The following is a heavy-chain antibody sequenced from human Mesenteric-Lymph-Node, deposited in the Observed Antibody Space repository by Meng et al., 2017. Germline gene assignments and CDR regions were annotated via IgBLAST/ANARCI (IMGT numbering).Heavy chain of an antibody. V-gene: IGHV4-59*01. J-gene: IGHJ4*02. D-gene: IGHD3-10*01. CDR1: GGSFSGYY. CDR3: ARSPDQDYVSYSYFDY. Sequence: SETLSLTCAVYGGSFSGYYWSWIRQSPGKGLEWIGNIYYTGSTNYNPSLKSRVTMSLDTPKSQISLKLSSVTAADTAVYYCARSPDQDYVSYSYFDYWGQGTLVTVAS. CDR2: IYYTGST.